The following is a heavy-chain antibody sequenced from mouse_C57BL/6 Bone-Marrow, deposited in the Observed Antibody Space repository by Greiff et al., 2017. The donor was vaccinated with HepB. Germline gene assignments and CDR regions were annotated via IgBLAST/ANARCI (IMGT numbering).Heavy chain of an antibody. CDR1: GYTFTDYY. CDR3: ARTLSQRRGYFDD. J-gene: IGHJ2*01. V-gene: IGHV1-76*01. Sequence: VQLQQSGAELVRPGASVKLSCKASGYTFTDYYINWVKQRPGQGLEWIARIYPGSGNTYYNEKFKGKATLTAEKSSSTAYMQLSSLTSEDSAVYCCARTLSQRRGYFDDWGQGTTLTVSS. D-gene: IGHD1-1*02. CDR2: IYPGSGNT.